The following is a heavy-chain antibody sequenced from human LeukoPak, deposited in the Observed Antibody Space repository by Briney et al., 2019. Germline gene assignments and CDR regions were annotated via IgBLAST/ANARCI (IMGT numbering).Heavy chain of an antibody. V-gene: IGHV1-18*03. J-gene: IGHJ4*02. CDR3: AREGDFGSYPFDY. Sequence: ASVKVSCKASGYSFTNNAVSWVRQAPGQGLEWMGWINPLNGHTDYAQKFQGRVTMTRDTNTGTLYMELRSLRSDDMAVYYCAREGDFGSYPFDYWGQGTLVIVAS. D-gene: IGHD3-3*01. CDR1: GYSFTNNA. CDR2: INPLNGHT.